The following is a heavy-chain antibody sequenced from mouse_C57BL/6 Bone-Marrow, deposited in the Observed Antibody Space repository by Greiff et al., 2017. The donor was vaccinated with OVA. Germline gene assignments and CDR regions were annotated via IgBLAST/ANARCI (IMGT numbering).Heavy chain of an antibody. CDR3: ARGVYYGNYGYYAMDY. Sequence: QVQLQQSGAELARPGASVKLSCKASGYTFTSYGISWVKQRTGQGLEWIGEIYPRSGNTYYNEKFKGKATLTADKSSSTAYMELRSLTSEDSAVYFCARGVYYGNYGYYAMDYWGQGTSVTVSS. CDR2: IYPRSGNT. CDR1: GYTFTSYG. V-gene: IGHV1-81*01. J-gene: IGHJ4*01. D-gene: IGHD2-1*01.